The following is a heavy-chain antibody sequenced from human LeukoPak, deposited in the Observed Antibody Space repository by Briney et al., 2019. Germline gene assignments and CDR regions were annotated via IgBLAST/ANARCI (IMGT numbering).Heavy chain of an antibody. CDR2: IYYSGST. D-gene: IGHD1-26*01. J-gene: IGHJ6*03. Sequence: SETLSLTCTVSGGSTSSSSYYWGWIRQPPGKGLEWIGSIYYSGSTYYNPSLKSRVTISVDTSQNQFSLKLSSVTAADTAVDYCARDQYGGSYPSNYMDVWGKGTTVTVSS. V-gene: IGHV4-39*07. CDR3: ARDQYGGSYPSNYMDV. CDR1: GGSTSSSSYY.